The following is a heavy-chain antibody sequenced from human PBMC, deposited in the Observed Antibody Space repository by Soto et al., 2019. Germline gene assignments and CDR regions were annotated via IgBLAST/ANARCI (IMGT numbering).Heavy chain of an antibody. CDR1: GASISSTYW. D-gene: IGHD6-13*01. CDR3: ARERPDGSRLDP. J-gene: IGHJ5*02. Sequence: SETLSLTCAVSGASISSTYWWTWVRQPPGKGLEWIGEIYHSGTTNYNPSRKSRVTISLDTSKNQFSLKLSSVTAADTAVYYCARERPDGSRLDPWGQGTLVTVSS. CDR2: IYHSGTT. V-gene: IGHV4-4*02.